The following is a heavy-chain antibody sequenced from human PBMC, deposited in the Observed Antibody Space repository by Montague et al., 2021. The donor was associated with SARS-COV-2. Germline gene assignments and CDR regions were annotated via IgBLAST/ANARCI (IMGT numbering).Heavy chain of an antibody. V-gene: IGHV3-21*01. Sequence: SLRLSWPASGFTFSSYSMNWVRQAPGEGLEWVSSISSSSSYIYYADSVKGRFTISRDNAKNSLYLQMNSLRAEDTAVYYCARDSPYCGGDCAFDYWGQGTLVTVSS. CDR3: ARDSPYCGGDCAFDY. CDR1: GFTFSSYS. CDR2: ISSSSSYI. D-gene: IGHD2-21*01. J-gene: IGHJ4*02.